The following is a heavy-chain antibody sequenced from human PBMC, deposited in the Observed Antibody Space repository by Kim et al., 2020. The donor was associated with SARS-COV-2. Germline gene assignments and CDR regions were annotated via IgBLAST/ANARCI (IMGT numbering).Heavy chain of an antibody. CDR2: ISSSSSTI. Sequence: GGSLRLSCAASGFTFSSYSMNWVRQAPGKGLEWVSYISSSSSTIYYADSVKGRFTISRDNAKNSLYLQMNSLRDEDTAVYYCAREAVTAIQYYYGMDVWGQGTTVTVSS. CDR1: GFTFSSYS. J-gene: IGHJ6*02. CDR3: AREAVTAIQYYYGMDV. V-gene: IGHV3-48*02. D-gene: IGHD2-21*02.